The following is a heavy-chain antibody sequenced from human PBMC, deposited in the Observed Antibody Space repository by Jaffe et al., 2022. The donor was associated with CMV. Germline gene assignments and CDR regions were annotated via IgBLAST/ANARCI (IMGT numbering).Heavy chain of an antibody. CDR3: ARVAGSSGWRRYFDY. Sequence: QVQLVQSGAEVKKPGASVKVSCKASGYTFTGYYMHWVRQAPGQGLEWMGWINPNSGGTNYAQKFQGRVTMTRDTSISTAYMELSRLRSDDTAVYYCARVAGSSGWRRYFDYWGQGTLVTVSS. CDR2: INPNSGGT. J-gene: IGHJ4*02. CDR1: GYTFTGYY. D-gene: IGHD6-19*01. V-gene: IGHV1-2*02.